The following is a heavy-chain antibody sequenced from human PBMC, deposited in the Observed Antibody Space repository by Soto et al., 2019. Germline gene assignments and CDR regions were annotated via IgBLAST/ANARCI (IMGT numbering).Heavy chain of an antibody. Sequence: QVQLVESGGGVVQPERSLRLSCAASGFTFSSYGMHWVRQAPGKGLEWVAVISYDGSNKYYADSVKGRFTISRDNSKNTLYLQMNSLRAEDTAVYYCAKDLEIVVPAAPYYYGMDVWGQGTTVTVSS. D-gene: IGHD2-2*01. CDR1: GFTFSSYG. J-gene: IGHJ6*02. CDR2: ISYDGSNK. CDR3: AKDLEIVVPAAPYYYGMDV. V-gene: IGHV3-30*18.